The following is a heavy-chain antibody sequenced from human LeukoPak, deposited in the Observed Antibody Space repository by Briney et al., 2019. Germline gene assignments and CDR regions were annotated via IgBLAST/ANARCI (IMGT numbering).Heavy chain of an antibody. CDR2: IYSGGST. D-gene: IGHD1-26*01. V-gene: IGHV3-53*01. CDR1: GFTVSSNY. Sequence: GSLRLSCAASGFTVSSNYMSWVRQAPGKGLEWVSVIYSGGSTYYADSVKGRFTVSRDNSKNTLCLQMNSLRAEDTAVYYCARDLGVGATSSWFDPWGQGTLVIVSS. CDR3: ARDLGVGATSSWFDP. J-gene: IGHJ5*02.